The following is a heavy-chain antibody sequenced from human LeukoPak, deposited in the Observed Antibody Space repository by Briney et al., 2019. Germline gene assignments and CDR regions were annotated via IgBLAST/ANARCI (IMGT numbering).Heavy chain of an antibody. V-gene: IGHV3-21*01. D-gene: IGHD3-22*01. J-gene: IGHJ5*02. CDR2: ISSSSSYI. Sequence: GGSLRLSCAASGFTFSSYSMNWVRQAPGKGLEWVSSISSSSSYIYYADSVKGRFTISRDNAKNSLYLQMNSLRAEDTAVYYCARGYYYDSSGYYYGWFDPWGQGTLVTVSS. CDR1: GFTFSSYS. CDR3: ARGYYYDSSGYYYGWFDP.